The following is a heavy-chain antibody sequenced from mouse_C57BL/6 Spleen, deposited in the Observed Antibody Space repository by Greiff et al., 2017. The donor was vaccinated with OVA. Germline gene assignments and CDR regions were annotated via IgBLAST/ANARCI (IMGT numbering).Heavy chain of an antibody. CDR2: ISSGGSYT. V-gene: IGHV5-6*01. CDR3: ARHYDYDDEYYFDY. D-gene: IGHD2-4*01. CDR1: GFTFSSYG. Sequence: EVQLVESGGDLVKPGGSLKLSCAASGFTFSSYGMSWVRQTPDKRLEWVATISSGGSYTYYPDSVKGRFTISRDNAKNTLYLQMSSLKSEDTAMYYCARHYDYDDEYYFDYWGQGTTLTVSS. J-gene: IGHJ2*01.